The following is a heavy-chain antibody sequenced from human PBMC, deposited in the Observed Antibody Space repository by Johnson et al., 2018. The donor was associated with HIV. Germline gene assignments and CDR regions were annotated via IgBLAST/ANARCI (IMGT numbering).Heavy chain of an antibody. CDR2: LSYDGSNK. V-gene: IGHV3-30-3*01. D-gene: IGHD2-15*01. CDR3: ASGRVGGNDAFDI. CDR1: GFTFSSYA. Sequence: QVQLVESGGGVVQPGRSLRLSCAASGFTFSSYAMHWVRQAPGKGLEWVAVLSYDGSNKYYADSVKGRFPISRDNSKNTLYLQMNSLRAEDTAVYYCASGRVGGNDAFDIWGQGTMVTVSS. J-gene: IGHJ3*02.